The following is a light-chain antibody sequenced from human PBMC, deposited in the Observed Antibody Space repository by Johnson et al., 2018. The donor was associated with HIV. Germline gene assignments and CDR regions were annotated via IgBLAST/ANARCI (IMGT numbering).Light chain of an antibody. Sequence: QSVLTQPPSVSAAPGQNITISCSGSSSNIENNYVSWYQVLPGTAPKLLIYKNNNRPSGIPDRFSGSKSGTSATLAITGLQTGDEADYYCGTWDTSLTTGGVFGTGTKVTVL. CDR3: GTWDTSLTTGGV. CDR2: KNN. V-gene: IGLV1-51*02. J-gene: IGLJ1*01. CDR1: SSNIENNY.